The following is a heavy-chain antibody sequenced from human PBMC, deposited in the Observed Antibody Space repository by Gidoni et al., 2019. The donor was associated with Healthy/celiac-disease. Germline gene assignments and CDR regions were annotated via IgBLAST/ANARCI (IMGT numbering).Heavy chain of an antibody. CDR3: SKRGFEQLAPFDY. D-gene: IGHD6-6*01. V-gene: IGHV3-23*01. CDR2: ISGSCGST. CDR1: GFTFSSYA. Sequence: EVQLLESGGGLVQRGGSLRLSCAASGFTFSSYAMSWVRQAPGKGLESVSAISGSCGSTYYADSVKGRFTISRDNSKNTLLLQMNSLRAEDTAVYYCSKRGFEQLAPFDYWGQGTLVTVSS. J-gene: IGHJ4*02.